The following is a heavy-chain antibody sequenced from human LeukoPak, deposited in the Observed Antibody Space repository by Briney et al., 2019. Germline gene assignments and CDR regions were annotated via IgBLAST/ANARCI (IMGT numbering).Heavy chain of an antibody. V-gene: IGHV3-53*01. CDR3: AGGYTNTRSALWAFDI. CDR1: GFSVSNKY. Sequence: PGGSLRLSCAASGFSVSNKYMSWVRQAPGKGLEWVALTYTDDSAHYADSVKGRFAISRDNSKNTLSLQLNSLRAEDSALYYCAGGYTNTRSALWAFDIWGRGTMVTVPS. D-gene: IGHD6-13*01. J-gene: IGHJ3*02. CDR2: TYTDDSA.